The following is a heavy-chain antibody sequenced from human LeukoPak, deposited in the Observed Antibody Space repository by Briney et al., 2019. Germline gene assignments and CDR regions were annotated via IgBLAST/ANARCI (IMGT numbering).Heavy chain of an antibody. CDR1: GFTFSTYA. V-gene: IGHV3-23*01. Sequence: PGGSLRLSCAASGFTFSTYAMSWVRQAPGKGLERVSGISGSGGSTYYADSVKGRFTISRDNSKNTLYLQMNSLRAEDTAVYYCAKDRGTYLSRYFDYWGQGTLVTVSS. CDR3: AKDRGTYLSRYFDY. CDR2: ISGSGGST. J-gene: IGHJ4*02. D-gene: IGHD3-16*02.